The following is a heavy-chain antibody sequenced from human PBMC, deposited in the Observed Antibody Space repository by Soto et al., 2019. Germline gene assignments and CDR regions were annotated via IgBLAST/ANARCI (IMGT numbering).Heavy chain of an antibody. CDR2: IYPGDSDT. D-gene: IGHD6-19*01. Sequence: PGESLKISCKGSGYSFTSYWIGWVRQMPGQGLEWMGIIYPGDSDTSYSPSFQGQVTISAEKSISTAYLKWSSLKALDTAMYYCARQIDSSGWFETWFDPWGQGTLVTVS. CDR1: GYSFTSYW. CDR3: ARQIDSSGWFETWFDP. J-gene: IGHJ5*02. V-gene: IGHV5-51*01.